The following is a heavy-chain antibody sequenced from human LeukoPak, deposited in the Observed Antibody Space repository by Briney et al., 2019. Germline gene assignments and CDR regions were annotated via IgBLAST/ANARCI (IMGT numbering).Heavy chain of an antibody. J-gene: IGHJ4*02. V-gene: IGHV3-11*01. CDR1: GFTFSDYY. CDR3: ARSYGSGSYFNSLYYFDY. Sequence: GGSLRLSCAASGFTFSDYYMSWIPQAPGKGLEWVSYISSSGSTIYYADSVKGRFTISRDNAKNSLYLQMNSLRAEDTAVYYCARSYGSGSYFNSLYYFDYWGQGTLVTVSS. D-gene: IGHD3-10*01. CDR2: ISSSGSTI.